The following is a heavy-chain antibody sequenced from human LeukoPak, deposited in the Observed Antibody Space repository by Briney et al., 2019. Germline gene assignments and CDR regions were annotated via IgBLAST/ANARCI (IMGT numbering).Heavy chain of an antibody. D-gene: IGHD1-1*01. CDR2: ISPKGTDT. CDR1: GFTFSFYN. CDR3: ARVGRNWFDP. Sequence: GGSLRLSCAASGFTFSFYNMHWVRQAPGKGLEWVSTISPKGTDTYFADSVKGRFTISRDNAKNSLYLQMNSLRAEDTAVYYCARVGRNWFDPWGQGTLVTVSS. V-gene: IGHV3-21*04. J-gene: IGHJ5*02.